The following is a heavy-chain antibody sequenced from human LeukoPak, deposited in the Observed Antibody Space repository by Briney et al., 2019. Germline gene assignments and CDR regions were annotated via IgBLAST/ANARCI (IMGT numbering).Heavy chain of an antibody. CDR3: ARDQTVIDPYDAFDI. D-gene: IGHD3-22*01. Sequence: SETLSLTCTVSGDSISSGGYYWSWIRQLPGQGLEWIGYIYHSGSTYYNPSLKSRVTMSVDTSKNQFSLKLSSVTAADTAVYYCARDQTVIDPYDAFDIWGQGTMVTVSS. V-gene: IGHV4-31*03. J-gene: IGHJ3*02. CDR2: IYHSGST. CDR1: GDSISSGGYY.